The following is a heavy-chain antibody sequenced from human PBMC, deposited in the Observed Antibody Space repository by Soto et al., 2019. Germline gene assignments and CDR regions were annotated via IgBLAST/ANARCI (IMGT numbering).Heavy chain of an antibody. J-gene: IGHJ5*02. CDR3: ARDPKGNNWFDP. V-gene: IGHV4-59*01. Sequence: SETLSLTCTVSGGSISSYFWSWIRQPPGKGLEWIGYIYYSGSTNYNPSLKSRVTISVDTSKNQFSLKLSSVTAADTAVYYCARDPKGNNWFDPWGQGTLVTVSS. CDR1: GGSISSYF. CDR2: IYYSGST.